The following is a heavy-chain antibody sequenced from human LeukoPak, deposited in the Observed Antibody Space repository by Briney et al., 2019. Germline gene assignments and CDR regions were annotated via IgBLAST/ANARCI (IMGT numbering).Heavy chain of an antibody. CDR2: INHSGST. D-gene: IGHD5-18*01. V-gene: IGHV4-34*01. CDR3: ARVGDTAMVFMDV. J-gene: IGHJ6*03. Sequence: PSETLSLTCAVYGGSFSGYYWSWIRQPPGKGLEWIGEINHSGSTNYNPSLKSRVTISVDTSKNQFSLKLSSVTAADTAVYYCARVGDTAMVFMDVWGKGTTVTVSS. CDR1: GGSFSGYY.